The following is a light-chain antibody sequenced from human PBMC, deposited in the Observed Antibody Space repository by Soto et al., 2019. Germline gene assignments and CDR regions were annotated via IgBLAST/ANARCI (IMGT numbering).Light chain of an antibody. CDR2: GNS. CDR1: SSNIGAGYN. CDR3: QSYDSSLSGCV. J-gene: IGLJ3*02. V-gene: IGLV1-40*01. Sequence: QSVLTQPPSVSGAPGQRVTISCTGSSSNIGAGYNVHWYQQHPGTAPKHLIYGNSNRPSGVPDRFSGSKSGTSASLAITGLQVEDEADYYCQSYDSSLSGCVFGGGTKFTVL.